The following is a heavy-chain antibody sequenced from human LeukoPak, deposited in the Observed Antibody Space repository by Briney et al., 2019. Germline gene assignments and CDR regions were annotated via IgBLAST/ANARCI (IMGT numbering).Heavy chain of an antibody. J-gene: IGHJ6*03. CDR3: ARIVAARPRSMDV. D-gene: IGHD6-6*01. Sequence: TETLSLTCAVYGGSFRGYYWSWIRQPPGKGLEWIGEINHSGSTNYNPSLKSRVTISVDTSKNQFSLKLSSVTAADTAVYYCARIVAARPRSMDVWGKGTTVTVSS. CDR2: INHSGST. V-gene: IGHV4-34*01. CDR1: GGSFRGYY.